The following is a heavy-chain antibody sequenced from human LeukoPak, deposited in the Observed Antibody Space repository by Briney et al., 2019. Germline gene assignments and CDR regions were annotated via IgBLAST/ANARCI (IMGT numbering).Heavy chain of an antibody. V-gene: IGHV1-46*01. CDR2: INPSVVRT. CDR1: GYTFTSYY. D-gene: IGHD3-10*01. J-gene: IGHJ5*02. Sequence: ASVKVSCKASGYTFTSYYMHWVRQAPGQGLEWMEIINPSVVRTSYAQKFQGRVTMTEDTSTDTAYMELSSLRSEDTAVYYCATGHYYGSGSYYKLPRGGWFDPWGQGTLVTVSS. CDR3: ATGHYYGSGSYYKLPRGGWFDP.